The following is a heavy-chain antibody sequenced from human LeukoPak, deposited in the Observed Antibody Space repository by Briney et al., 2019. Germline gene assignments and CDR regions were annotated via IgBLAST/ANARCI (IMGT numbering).Heavy chain of an antibody. V-gene: IGHV1-2*02. CDR3: RSVTTNPRVVDY. Sequence: ASVKVSCKASGYTFTDYYMHWVRQAPGQGLEWMGWINPNSGGTDYAQKFQGRVTMTRDTSISTAYMELSRLRSDDTAVYYCRSVTTNPRVVDYWGQGTLVTVSS. CDR2: INPNSGGT. J-gene: IGHJ4*02. CDR1: GYTFTDYY. D-gene: IGHD4-17*01.